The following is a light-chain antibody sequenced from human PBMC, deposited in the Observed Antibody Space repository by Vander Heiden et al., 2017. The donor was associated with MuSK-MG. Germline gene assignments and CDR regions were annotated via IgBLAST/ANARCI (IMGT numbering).Light chain of an antibody. CDR2: DTY. CDR1: SSNIGSNV. J-gene: IGLJ2*01. CDR3: ATWDDNLTTVL. V-gene: IGLV1-47*01. Sequence: QSVLTQPPSASGTPGQRVTISCSGSSSNIGSNVIYWYQHIPGTAPKLLIQDTYQRSSGVPDRFSGSKSGTSASLAISGLRSEDEADYYCATWDDNLTTVLFGGGTKVTVL.